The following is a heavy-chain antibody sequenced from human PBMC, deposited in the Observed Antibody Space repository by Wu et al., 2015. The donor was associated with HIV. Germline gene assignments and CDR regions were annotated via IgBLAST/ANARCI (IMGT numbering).Heavy chain of an antibody. D-gene: IGHD6-19*01. J-gene: IGHJ5*01. CDR3: AKIHSSGWFYFGS. CDR1: GGTFSSYA. Sequence: QVQLVQSGAEVKKPGSSVKVSCKASGGTFSSYAISWVRQAPGQGLEWMGGIIPIYRTANYVRKFRDRVRITADESTNTAYLELTNLRSDDTAVYFCAKIHSSGWFYFGSWGQGTLVAVSS. CDR2: IIPIYRTA. V-gene: IGHV1-69*12.